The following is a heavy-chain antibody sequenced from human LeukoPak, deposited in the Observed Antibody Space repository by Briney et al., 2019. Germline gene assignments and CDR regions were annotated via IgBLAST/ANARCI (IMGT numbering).Heavy chain of an antibody. D-gene: IGHD2-2*01. V-gene: IGHV3-23*01. CDR1: GFTFSSYA. J-gene: IGHJ4*02. CDR3: AKSTQYHYYFDY. Sequence: GGSLRLSCAASGFTFSSYAMSWVRLAPGKGLEWVSAISGSGGSTYYADSVKGRFTISRDNSKNTLYLQMNSLRAEDTAVYYCAKSTQYHYYFDYWGQGTLVTVSS. CDR2: ISGSGGST.